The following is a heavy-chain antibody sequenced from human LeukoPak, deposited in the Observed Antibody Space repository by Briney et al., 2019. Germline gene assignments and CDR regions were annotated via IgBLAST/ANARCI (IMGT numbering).Heavy chain of an antibody. D-gene: IGHD3-10*02. CDR1: GFTFSHYG. V-gene: IGHV3-48*01. J-gene: IGHJ6*04. CDR3: AELGITMIGGV. CDR2: ISLSSSSI. Sequence: GGSLRLSCAASGFTFSHYGMHWVRQAPGKGLEWVSYISLSSSSIYYADSLKGRFTISRDNAKNSLYLQMNSLRAEDTAVYYCAELGITMIGGVWGKGTTVTISS.